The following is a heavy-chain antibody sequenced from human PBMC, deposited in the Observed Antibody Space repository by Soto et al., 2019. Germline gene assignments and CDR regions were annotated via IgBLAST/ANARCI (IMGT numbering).Heavy chain of an antibody. D-gene: IGHD6-13*01. Sequence: PSETLSLTCTVSGGSISSYYWSWIRQPPGKGLEWIGYIYYSGSTNYNPSLKSRVTISVDTSKNQFSLKLSSVTAADTAVYYCARHIAAAGNAAFDIWGQGTMVTVSS. V-gene: IGHV4-59*01. CDR3: ARHIAAAGNAAFDI. CDR1: GGSISSYY. J-gene: IGHJ3*02. CDR2: IYYSGST.